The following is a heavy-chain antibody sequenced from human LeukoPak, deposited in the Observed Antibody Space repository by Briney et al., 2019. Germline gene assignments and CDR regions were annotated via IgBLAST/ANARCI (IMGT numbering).Heavy chain of an antibody. V-gene: IGHV3-30*18. J-gene: IGHJ4*02. CDR1: GFTFSSYG. CDR2: ISYDGSNK. CDR3: AKDWIGYCSGGNCYDLDY. Sequence: GRSLRLSCAASGFTFSSYGMHWVRQAPGKGLEWVAVISYDGSNKYYADSVKGRFTISRDNSKNTLYLQMNSLRAEDTAVYYCAKDWIGYCSGGNCYDLDYWGQGTLVTVSS. D-gene: IGHD2-15*01.